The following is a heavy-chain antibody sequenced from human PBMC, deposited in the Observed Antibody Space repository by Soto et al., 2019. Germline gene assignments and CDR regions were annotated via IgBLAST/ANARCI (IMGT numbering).Heavy chain of an antibody. CDR1: GGSISSSNDY. D-gene: IGHD3-3*01. J-gene: IGHJ4*02. CDR3: ARLDFWSGFDS. CDR2: MYYSGRT. V-gene: IGHV4-39*01. Sequence: QLQLQESGPGLVKPSETLSLTCTVSGGSISSSNDYWGWIRQPPGKGLEWIGSMYYSGRTHYNPSLKSRVTISVDTSKNQFSLKLTSVTAADTAVYYCARLDFWSGFDSWGQGTLVTVSS.